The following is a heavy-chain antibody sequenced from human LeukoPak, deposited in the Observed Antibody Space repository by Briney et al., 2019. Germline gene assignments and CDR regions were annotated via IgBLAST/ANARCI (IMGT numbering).Heavy chain of an antibody. CDR1: GYSFTSYW. Sequence: HGESLKISCKGSGYSFTSYWIGWVRQMPGKGLEWMGIIYPGDSDTRYSPSFQGQVTISADKSISTAYLQWSSLKASDTAMYYCARLDDYGDYAQEGNFDYWGQGTLVTVSS. D-gene: IGHD4-17*01. CDR2: IYPGDSDT. CDR3: ARLDDYGDYAQEGNFDY. J-gene: IGHJ4*02. V-gene: IGHV5-51*01.